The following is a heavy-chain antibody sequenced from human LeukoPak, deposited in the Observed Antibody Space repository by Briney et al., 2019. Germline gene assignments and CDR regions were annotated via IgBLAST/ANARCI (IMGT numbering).Heavy chain of an antibody. CDR1: GFAFSVYW. Sequence: GGSLRLSCAASGFAFSVYWMHWVRHAPGKGLVWVAHINEGGTSAIHADSVKGRFTISRDKAKNTLYMQMNSLTVEGKAVYYYGRVPTNSYCFGQWGQGSLVTVSS. CDR3: GRVPTNSYCFGQ. D-gene: IGHD5-18*01. J-gene: IGHJ4*02. CDR2: INEGGTSA. V-gene: IGHV3-74*01.